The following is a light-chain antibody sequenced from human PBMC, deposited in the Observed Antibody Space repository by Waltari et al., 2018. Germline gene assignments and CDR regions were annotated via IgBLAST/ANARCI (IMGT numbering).Light chain of an antibody. V-gene: IGKV1-5*03. CDR2: MAS. CDR1: RDISTQ. J-gene: IGKJ1*01. CDR3: QEYVDDLWT. Sequence: DILMTQSAPTLSASMGDRVTITCRASRDISTQLAWYQQKPGRAPKLLIYMASSLESGVPARFSGSGSGTEFTLTISTLQPDDFATYYCQEYVDDLWTFGQGTKVEIK.